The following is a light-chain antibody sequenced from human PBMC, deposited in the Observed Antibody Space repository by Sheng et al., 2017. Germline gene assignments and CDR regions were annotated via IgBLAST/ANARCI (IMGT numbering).Light chain of an antibody. CDR2: DTS. Sequence: DIQMTQSPSSLSASVGDRVTITCQASQDINTYLNWFQQKPGKAPKLLIYDTSNLETGVPSRFSGSRSGTDFTLTISSLQPEDIATYYCQQYGYPLYTFGHGDQAGDQT. CDR3: QQYGYPLYT. V-gene: IGKV1-33*01. J-gene: IGKJ2*01. CDR1: QDINTY.